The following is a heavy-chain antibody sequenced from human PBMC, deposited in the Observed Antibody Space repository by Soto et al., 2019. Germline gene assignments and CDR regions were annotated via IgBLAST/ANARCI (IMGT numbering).Heavy chain of an antibody. CDR1: GFTFSSYS. CDR2: ISSSTSYI. CDR3: ARSDINWFDP. V-gene: IGHV3-21*01. J-gene: IGHJ5*02. D-gene: IGHD2-15*01. Sequence: EVQLVESGGGLVKPGGSLRLSCAASGFTFSSYSMNWVRQAPGKGLEWVSSISSSTSYIYYADSVKGRFTVSRDNAKNSLSLQMNSMRAEDTAVYYCARSDINWFDPWGQGTRVTVPS.